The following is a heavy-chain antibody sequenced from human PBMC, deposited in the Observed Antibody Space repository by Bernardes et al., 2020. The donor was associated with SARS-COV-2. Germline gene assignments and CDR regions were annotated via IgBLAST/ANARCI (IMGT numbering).Heavy chain of an antibody. CDR2: IYYSGST. J-gene: IGHJ4*02. CDR3: ARLSTVTTVFDY. D-gene: IGHD4-17*01. CDR1: GDSVSSGSYY. V-gene: IGHV4-61*01. Sequence: TLSLTCTVSGDSVSSGSYYWSWIRQPPGKGLEWIGYIYYSGSTSYNPSLKSRVTISVDTSKNQFSLKLRSVTAADTAVYFCARLSTVTTVFDYWGQGTLVTVSS.